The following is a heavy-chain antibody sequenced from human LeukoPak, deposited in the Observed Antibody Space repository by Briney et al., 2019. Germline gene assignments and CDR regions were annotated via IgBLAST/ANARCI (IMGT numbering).Heavy chain of an antibody. J-gene: IGHJ4*02. V-gene: IGHV3-72*01. D-gene: IGHD6-13*01. CDR3: VRVVTTRSGWYHFDN. Sequence: GGSLRLSCAGAGFSIADHHMDWVRQAPGMGLEWIGRSATTKPNSCTTQYAASVRGRFTISRDDSQNSLYLHLNSLKTEDTAVYYCVRVVTTRSGWYHFDNWGLGTLVSVSS. CDR1: GFSIADHH. CDR2: SATTKPNSCTT.